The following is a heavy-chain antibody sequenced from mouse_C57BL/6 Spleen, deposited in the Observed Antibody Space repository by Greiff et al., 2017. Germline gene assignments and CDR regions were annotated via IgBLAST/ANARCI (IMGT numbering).Heavy chain of an antibody. J-gene: IGHJ1*03. Sequence: EVQLQQSGPELVKPGASVKIPCKASGYTFTDYNMDWVKQSHGKSLEWIGDINPNNGGTIYNQKFKGKATLTVDKSSSTAYMELRSLTSEDTAVYYCARSTTVRDFDVWGTGTTVTVSS. V-gene: IGHV1-18*01. CDR1: GYTFTDYN. CDR2: INPNNGGT. D-gene: IGHD1-1*01. CDR3: ARSTTVRDFDV.